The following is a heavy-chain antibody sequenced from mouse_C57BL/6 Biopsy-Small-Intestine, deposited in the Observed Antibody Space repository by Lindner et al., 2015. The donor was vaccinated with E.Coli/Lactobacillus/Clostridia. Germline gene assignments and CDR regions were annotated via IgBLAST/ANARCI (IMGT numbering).Heavy chain of an antibody. CDR2: IYPGDGDT. CDR3: ARRGLGFAY. D-gene: IGHD4-1*01. CDR1: GYAFSSSW. J-gene: IGHJ3*01. V-gene: IGHV1-82*01. Sequence: VQLQESGPELVKPGASVKISCKASGYAFSSSWMNWVKQRPGKGLEWIGRIYPGDGDTNYNGKFKGKATLTADKSSSTAYMQLSSLTSEDSAVYFCARRGLGFAYWGQGYSGHCLC.